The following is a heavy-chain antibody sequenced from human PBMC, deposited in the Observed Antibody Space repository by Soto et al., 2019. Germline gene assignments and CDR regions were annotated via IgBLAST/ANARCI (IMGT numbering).Heavy chain of an antibody. CDR1: GGSVSSAGYY. D-gene: IGHD5-18*01. Sequence: QVQLQESGPGLVKPSETLSLTCTVSGGSVSSAGYYWSWIRRAPGKELEWIGYIYYNGNTNYNPSLKSRVTISVDMSKNQFSLKLSSVIAADTAVYYCARDGGYSRGYHYYGMDVWGQGTTVTVSS. CDR2: IYYNGNT. J-gene: IGHJ6*02. V-gene: IGHV4-61*08. CDR3: ARDGGYSRGYHYYGMDV.